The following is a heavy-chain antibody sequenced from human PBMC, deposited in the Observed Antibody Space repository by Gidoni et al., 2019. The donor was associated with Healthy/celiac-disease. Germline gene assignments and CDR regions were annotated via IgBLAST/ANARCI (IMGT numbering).Heavy chain of an antibody. Sequence: EVPLLASGGGMVQPGGSLRLSWAHSGFTFSIYAMSWVRQAPGKGLEWVSAIRGSGGSTYYADSVKGRFTISRDNSKNTLYLQMNSLRAEDTAVYYCAKGQQQLVYYYYGMDVWGQGTTVTVSS. CDR3: AKGQQQLVYYYYGMDV. J-gene: IGHJ6*02. D-gene: IGHD6-13*01. V-gene: IGHV3-23*01. CDR2: IRGSGGST. CDR1: GFTFSIYA.